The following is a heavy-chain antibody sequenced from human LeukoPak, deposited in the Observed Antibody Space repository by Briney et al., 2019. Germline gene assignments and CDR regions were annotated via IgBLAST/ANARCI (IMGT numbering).Heavy chain of an antibody. D-gene: IGHD3-9*01. CDR1: GFTLGDYN. CDR2: ITRSSTYM. Sequence: NPGGSLRLSCVASGFTLGDYNMNWVRQAPGKGLEWVSAITRSSTYMNYADSLKGRFTISRDNAKNSLYLQMNSLRAEDTAVYYCARALRGRRYYDILTVDYWGQGTLVTVSS. CDR3: ARALRGRRYYDILTVDY. J-gene: IGHJ4*02. V-gene: IGHV3-21*01.